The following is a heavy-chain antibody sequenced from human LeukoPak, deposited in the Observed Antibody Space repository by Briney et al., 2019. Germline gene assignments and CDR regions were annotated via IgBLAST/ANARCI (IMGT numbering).Heavy chain of an antibody. CDR1: GGSFCGYY. CDR3: ARGLTSMPPGGY. Sequence: PSETLSLTCAVYGGSFCGYYWNWIRQPPGKGLEWIGEINHSGSTNYNPSLKSRVTILVDTSKNQFSLKLSSVTAADTAVYYCARGLTSMPPGGYWGQGTLVTVSS. CDR2: INHSGST. D-gene: IGHD2/OR15-2a*01. J-gene: IGHJ4*02. V-gene: IGHV4-34*01.